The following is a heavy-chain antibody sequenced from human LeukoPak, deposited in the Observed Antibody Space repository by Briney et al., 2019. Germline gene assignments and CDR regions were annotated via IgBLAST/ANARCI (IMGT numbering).Heavy chain of an antibody. J-gene: IGHJ4*02. V-gene: IGHV3-7*03. CDR1: GFTFSSYW. CDR2: IKQDGSEK. CDR3: AKVQESGDYWVYFDY. Sequence: GGSLRLSCAASGFTFSSYWMSWVRQAPGKGLEWVANIKQDGSEKYYVDSVKGRFTISRDNAKNSLYLQMNSLRAEDTAVYYCAKVQESGDYWVYFDYWGQGTLVTGSP. D-gene: IGHD1-26*01.